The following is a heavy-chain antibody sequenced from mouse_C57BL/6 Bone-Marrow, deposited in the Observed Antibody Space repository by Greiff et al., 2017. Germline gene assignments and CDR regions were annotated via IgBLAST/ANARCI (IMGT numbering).Heavy chain of an antibody. CDR1: GFTFSDYG. V-gene: IGHV5-17*01. Sequence: EVKLMESGGGLVKPGGSLKLSCAASGFTFSDYGMHWVRQAPEKGLEWVAYISSGSSTIYYADTVKGRFTISRDNAKNTLFLQMTSLRSEDTAMYYCARHYSNYWYFDVWGTGTTVTVSS. D-gene: IGHD2-5*01. J-gene: IGHJ1*03. CDR3: ARHYSNYWYFDV. CDR2: ISSGSSTI.